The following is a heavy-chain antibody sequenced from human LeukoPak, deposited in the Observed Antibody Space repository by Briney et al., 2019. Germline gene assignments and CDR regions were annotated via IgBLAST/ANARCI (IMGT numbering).Heavy chain of an antibody. D-gene: IGHD3-10*01. J-gene: IGHJ4*02. CDR1: GFTFSSYE. Sequence: PGGSLRLSCAASGFTFSSYEMNWVRQAPGKGLEWVSYISSSGSTIYYADSVKGRFTISRDNAKNSLYLQMNSLRAEDTAVYYCARPYGSGSYYPQYFDYWGQGTLVTVSS. V-gene: IGHV3-48*03. CDR2: ISSSGSTI. CDR3: ARPYGSGSYYPQYFDY.